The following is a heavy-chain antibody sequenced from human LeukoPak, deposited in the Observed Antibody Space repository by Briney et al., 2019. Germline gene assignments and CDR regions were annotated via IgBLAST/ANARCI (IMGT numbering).Heavy chain of an antibody. CDR2: IWYDGSNK. J-gene: IGHJ4*02. Sequence: GGSLRLSCAASGFTFSSYAMSWVRQAPGKGLEWVAVIWYDGSNKYYADSVKGRFTISRDNSKNTLYLQMNSLRAEDTAVYYCARGDHHYYDSSGYSHFDYWGQGTLVTVSS. D-gene: IGHD3-22*01. V-gene: IGHV3-33*08. CDR3: ARGDHHYYDSSGYSHFDY. CDR1: GFTFSSYA.